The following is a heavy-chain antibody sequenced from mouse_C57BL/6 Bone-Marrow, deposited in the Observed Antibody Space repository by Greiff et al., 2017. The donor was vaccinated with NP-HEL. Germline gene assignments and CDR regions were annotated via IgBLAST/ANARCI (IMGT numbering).Heavy chain of an antibody. V-gene: IGHV5-6*02. D-gene: IGHD3-1*01. J-gene: IGHJ3*01. Sequence: EVMLVESGGDLVKPGGSLKLSCAASGFTFSSYGMSWVRQTPDKRLEWVATISSGGSYTYYPDSVKGRFTISRDNAKNTLYLQMSSLKSEDTAMYYYAGVGYSDYPWFAYWGQGTLVTVSA. CDR2: ISSGGSYT. CDR1: GFTFSSYG. CDR3: AGVGYSDYPWFAY.